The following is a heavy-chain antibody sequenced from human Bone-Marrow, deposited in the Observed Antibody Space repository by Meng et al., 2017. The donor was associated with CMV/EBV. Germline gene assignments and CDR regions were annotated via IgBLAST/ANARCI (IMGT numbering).Heavy chain of an antibody. D-gene: IGHD2-2*01. V-gene: IGHV4-31*03. CDR2: IYNRGST. Sequence: SGTLSLTCPVSGGAISSGGYYWSWIRQHPGKGLEWVGYIYNRGSTYYNPSLKSRVTTAVDTSKNQFSLKLTSVTAADTAVYYCARVWGYCSITCCYLSRFDPWGQGTLVTVSS. CDR1: GGAISSGGYY. J-gene: IGHJ5*02. CDR3: ARVWGYCSITCCYLSRFDP.